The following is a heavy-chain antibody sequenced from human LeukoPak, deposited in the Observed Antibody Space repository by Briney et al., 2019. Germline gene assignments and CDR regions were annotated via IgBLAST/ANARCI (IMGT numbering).Heavy chain of an antibody. CDR1: GFAFSSYA. V-gene: IGHV3-23*01. Sequence: PGGSLRPSCAAFGFAFSSYAINWAPQAPGKGLEWFSGISGSGGSTYYADSVKGRFTISRDNFKNTLSLQMNSLRAEDTAVYYCAQRGPYSSGWYSYFDYWGQGTLVTVSS. CDR3: AQRGPYSSGWYSYFDY. CDR2: ISGSGGST. D-gene: IGHD6-19*01. J-gene: IGHJ4*02.